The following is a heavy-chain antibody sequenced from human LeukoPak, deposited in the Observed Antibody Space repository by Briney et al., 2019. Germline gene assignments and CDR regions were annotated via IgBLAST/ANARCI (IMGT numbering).Heavy chain of an antibody. CDR3: ARATLIAAAGNWFDP. J-gene: IGHJ5*02. D-gene: IGHD6-13*01. V-gene: IGHV4-59*01. CDR1: GGSISRYY. Sequence: PSDTLSLTCTGSGGSISRYYWSWIRQPPGKGLEGVGYIYYSGSTNYNPPLKTRVTISVDTSKNQLSLKLSSVTAADTAVYYCARATLIAAAGNWFDPWGQGTLVTVSS. CDR2: IYYSGST.